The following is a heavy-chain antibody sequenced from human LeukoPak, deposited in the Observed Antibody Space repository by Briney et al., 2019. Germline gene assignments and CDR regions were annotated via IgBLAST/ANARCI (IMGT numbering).Heavy chain of an antibody. CDR1: GGSISSYY. J-gene: IGHJ4*02. CDR3: ARGVSGSYPDDFDY. Sequence: XETXSLTCTVSGGSISSYYWSWLRQPPGKGLEWIVYIYYSGSTNYNPSLKSRVTISVDTSKNQFSLKLSSVTAADTAVYYCARGVSGSYPDDFDYWGQGTLVTVSA. V-gene: IGHV4-59*01. CDR2: IYYSGST. D-gene: IGHD3-10*01.